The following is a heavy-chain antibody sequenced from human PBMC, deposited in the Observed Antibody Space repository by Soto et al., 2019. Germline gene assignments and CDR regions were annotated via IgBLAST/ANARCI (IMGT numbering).Heavy chain of an antibody. Sequence: GGSLRLSCAASGFTFDDYAMHWVRQAPGKGLEWVSGISWNSGSIGYADSVKGRFTISRDNAKNSLYLQMNSLRAEDTALYYCAKDKEATRSDGAFDIWGQGTMVTVSS. CDR3: AKDKEATRSDGAFDI. V-gene: IGHV3-9*01. D-gene: IGHD2-2*01. CDR2: ISWNSGSI. CDR1: GFTFDDYA. J-gene: IGHJ3*02.